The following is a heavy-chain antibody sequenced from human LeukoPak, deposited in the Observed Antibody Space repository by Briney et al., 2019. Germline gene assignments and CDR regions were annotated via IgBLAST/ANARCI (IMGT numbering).Heavy chain of an antibody. Sequence: SVKVSCTASGGTFANYAISWVRKAPGQGLEWMGGIIPIFGTGDSAQKFQGRLTITADESTRTTYMELSSLRSDDTAVYYCATKKYSGSFYAFWGQGTLVTVSS. J-gene: IGHJ4*02. CDR2: IIPIFGTG. D-gene: IGHD1-26*01. CDR1: GGTFANYA. CDR3: ATKKYSGSFYAF. V-gene: IGHV1-69*13.